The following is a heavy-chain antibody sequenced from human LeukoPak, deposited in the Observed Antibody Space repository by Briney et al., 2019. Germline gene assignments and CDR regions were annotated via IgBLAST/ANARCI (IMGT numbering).Heavy chain of an antibody. V-gene: IGHV4-59*08. J-gene: IGHJ2*01. Sequence: SETLSLTCTASGGSISSYYWSWIRQPPGKGLEWIGYIYYSGSTNYNPSLKSRVTISVDTSKNQFSLKLSSVTAADTAVYYCARRVAAVGLYWYFDLWGRGTLVTVSS. CDR3: ARRVAAVGLYWYFDL. D-gene: IGHD6-13*01. CDR2: IYYSGST. CDR1: GGSISSYY.